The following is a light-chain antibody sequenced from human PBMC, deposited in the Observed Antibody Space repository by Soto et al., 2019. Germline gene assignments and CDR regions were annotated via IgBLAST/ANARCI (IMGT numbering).Light chain of an antibody. CDR1: GSNIGTGYD. Sequence: QSVLTQPPSVSGAPGQRVTISCTGSGSNIGTGYDVHWYQQLPGKAPRLLIYDNNSRPSGVPDRFSGSKSGASASLAITGLQAGDEADYYCQSYDRSLTAWVFGGGTQLTVL. V-gene: IGLV1-40*01. CDR2: DNN. J-gene: IGLJ3*02. CDR3: QSYDRSLTAWV.